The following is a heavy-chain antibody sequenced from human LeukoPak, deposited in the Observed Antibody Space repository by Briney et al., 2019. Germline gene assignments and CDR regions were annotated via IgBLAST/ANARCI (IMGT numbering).Heavy chain of an antibody. J-gene: IGHJ5*01. CDR2: IFHSGKT. Sequence: PSETLSLTCGVSGYSISSGYYWGWIRQSPGKGLEWIGSIFHSGKTYYNLSLKSRVTISVDTSKNQFSLKLTSVTAADTAVYYCARGDIPDSWGQGTLVTVSS. CDR3: ARGDIPDS. D-gene: IGHD2-21*01. CDR1: GYSISSGYY. V-gene: IGHV4-38-2*01.